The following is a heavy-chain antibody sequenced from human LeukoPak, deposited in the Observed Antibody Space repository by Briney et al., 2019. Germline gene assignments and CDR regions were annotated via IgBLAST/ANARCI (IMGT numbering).Heavy chain of an antibody. CDR1: GDSISNQF. V-gene: IGHV4-4*08. Sequence: SETLSLTCSVSGDSISNQFWSWIRQSPGKGLEWIGYVYGSRGTDYNPSLESRVTMSRDTSKNEFSMRLRSVTAADAAIYYCARVYCSSPSCSFPVFSFTNWIDPWGQGIPVIVSS. CDR2: VYGSRGT. D-gene: IGHD2-2*01. J-gene: IGHJ5*02. CDR3: ARVYCSSPSCSFPVFSFTNWIDP.